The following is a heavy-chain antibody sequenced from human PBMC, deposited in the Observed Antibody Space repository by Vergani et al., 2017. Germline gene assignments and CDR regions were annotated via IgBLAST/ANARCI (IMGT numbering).Heavy chain of an antibody. D-gene: IGHD4-11*01. CDR3: ARDSNLGYYYYGMDV. V-gene: IGHV4-34*01. CDR2: INHSGST. Sequence: VQLVESGGGLVQPGRSLRLSCTASGFTFGDYAMSWIRQPPGKGLEWIGEINHSGSTNYNPSLKSRVTISVDTSKNQFSLKLSSVTAADTAVYYCARDSNLGYYYYGMDVWGQGP. J-gene: IGHJ6*02. CDR1: GFTFGDYA.